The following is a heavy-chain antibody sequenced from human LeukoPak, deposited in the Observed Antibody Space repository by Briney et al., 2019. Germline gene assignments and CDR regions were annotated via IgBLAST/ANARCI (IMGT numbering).Heavy chain of an antibody. CDR3: ARTHSSTYYYYYGMDV. CDR1: GFTVSSNY. V-gene: IGHV3-53*01. CDR2: IYSGGST. D-gene: IGHD2-2*01. Sequence: PGGSLRLSCAASGFTVSSNYMSWVRQAPGKGLEWVAVIYSGGSTYYADSVKGRFTISRDNSKNPLYLQMNSLRAEDTAVYYCARTHSSTYYYYYGMDVWGQGTTVTVSS. J-gene: IGHJ6*02.